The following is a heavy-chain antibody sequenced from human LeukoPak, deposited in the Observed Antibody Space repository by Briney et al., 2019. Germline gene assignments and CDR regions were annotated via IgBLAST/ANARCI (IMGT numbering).Heavy chain of an antibody. D-gene: IGHD2-2*01. J-gene: IGHJ4*02. V-gene: IGHV4-39*01. CDR1: GDSISGSGHH. Sequence: PSETLSLTCTVSGDSISGSGHHWGWIRQAPGKGLEWIGSIYYSGETCYNPSLKSRVTISVDTSENQFSLKLSSVTAADTAVYYCARSSTGWSHYWGQGNLVTVSS. CDR2: IYYSGET. CDR3: ARSSTGWSHY.